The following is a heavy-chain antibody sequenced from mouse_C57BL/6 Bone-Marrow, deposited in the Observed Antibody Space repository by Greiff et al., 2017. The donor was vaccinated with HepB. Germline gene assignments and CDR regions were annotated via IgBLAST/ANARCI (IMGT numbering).Heavy chain of an antibody. V-gene: IGHV1-59*01. CDR1: GYTFTSYW. J-gene: IGHJ3*01. CDR2: IDPSDSYT. D-gene: IGHD3-2*02. Sequence: VQLQQPGAELVRPGTSVKLSCKASGYTFTSYWMHWVKQRPGQGLEWIGVIDPSDSYTNYNQKFKGKATLTVDTSSSTAYMQLSSLTSEDSAVYYCARRTAQAPWFAYWGQGTLVTVSA. CDR3: ARRTAQAPWFAY.